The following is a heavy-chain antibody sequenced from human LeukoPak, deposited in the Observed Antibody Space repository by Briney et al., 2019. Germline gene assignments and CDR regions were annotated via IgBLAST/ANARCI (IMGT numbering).Heavy chain of an antibody. Sequence: GGSLRLSCAASEFTFSRNAILWVRQAPGKGVEWVAVISYYGSNKYYADSVKGRFTISRDNSKDTLYLQMNSLRAEDTAVYYCARDRAVGCSGGSCYPIDYWGKGTLVTVSS. J-gene: IGHJ4*02. CDR2: ISYYGSNK. V-gene: IGHV3-30*04. CDR3: ARDRAVGCSGGSCYPIDY. CDR1: EFTFSRNA. D-gene: IGHD2-15*01.